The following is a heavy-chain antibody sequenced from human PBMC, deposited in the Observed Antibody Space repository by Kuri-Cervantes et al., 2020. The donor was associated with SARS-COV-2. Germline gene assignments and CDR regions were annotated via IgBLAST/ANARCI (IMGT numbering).Heavy chain of an antibody. D-gene: IGHD6-19*01. CDR1: GFTFSSYG. V-gene: IGHV3-30*03. CDR3: ARDVDSSGWYRRIDY. CDR2: ISYDGSNK. J-gene: IGHJ4*02. Sequence: GGSLRLSCAASGFTFSSYGMHWVRQAPGKGLEWVAVISYDGSNKYYADSVKGRFTISRDNSKNTLYLQMNSLRPEDTAVYYCARDVDSSGWYRRIDYWGQGILVTVSS.